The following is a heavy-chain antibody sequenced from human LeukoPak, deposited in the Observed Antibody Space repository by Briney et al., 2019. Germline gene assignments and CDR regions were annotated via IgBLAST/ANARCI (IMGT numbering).Heavy chain of an antibody. CDR3: ARDDRYDFWSGYYTGNWFDP. Sequence: PSETLSLTCTVSGGSISSYYWSWIRQPPGKGLEWIGYIYYSGSTNYNPSLKSRVTISVDTSKNQFSLKLSSVTAADTAVYYCARDDRYDFWSGYYTGNWFDPWGQGTLVTVSS. J-gene: IGHJ5*02. D-gene: IGHD3-3*01. V-gene: IGHV4-59*01. CDR1: GGSISSYY. CDR2: IYYSGST.